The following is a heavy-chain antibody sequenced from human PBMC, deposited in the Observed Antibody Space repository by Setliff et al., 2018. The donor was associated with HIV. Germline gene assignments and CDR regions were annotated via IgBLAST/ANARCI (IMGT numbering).Heavy chain of an antibody. CDR3: ARSLHDTTFDP. CDR1: GGSFSGYY. D-gene: IGHD3-9*01. Sequence: SETLSLTCAVYGGSFSGYYWSWIRQPPGKGLEWIGEINHSGSTNYNPSLKSRVTISLDTSKNQFSLKLSSVTAADTAVYYCARSLHDTTFDPWGQGTLVTVSS. V-gene: IGHV4-34*01. J-gene: IGHJ5*02. CDR2: INHSGST.